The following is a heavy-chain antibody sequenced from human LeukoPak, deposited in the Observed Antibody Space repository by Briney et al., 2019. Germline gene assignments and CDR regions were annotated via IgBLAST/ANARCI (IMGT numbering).Heavy chain of an antibody. CDR2: INWNGGST. V-gene: IGHV3-20*04. J-gene: IGHJ3*02. D-gene: IGHD2-15*01. CDR3: ARDLPLRYCSGGSCQVDAFDI. CDR1: GFTFDDYG. Sequence: GGSLRLSCAASGFTFDDYGMSWVRQAPGKGLEWVSGINWNGGSTGYADSVKGRFTISRDNAKNSLYLQMNSLRAEDTALYYRARDLPLRYCSGGSCQVDAFDIWGQGTMVTVSS.